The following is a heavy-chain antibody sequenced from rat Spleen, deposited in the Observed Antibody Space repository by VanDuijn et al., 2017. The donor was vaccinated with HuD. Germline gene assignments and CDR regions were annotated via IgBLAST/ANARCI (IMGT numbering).Heavy chain of an antibody. CDR3: VRQDTSGYSNWFTY. CDR1: GFTFRNFD. CDR2: ISPSGVT. V-gene: IGHV5-25*01. D-gene: IGHD4-3*01. J-gene: IGHJ3*01. Sequence: EVQLVESGGGLVQPGRSMKLSCVVSGFTFRNFDMAWVRQAPTKGLEWVASISPSGVTYYRDSVKGRFTVSRENAKSTLYFLIDSLRSEDTATYYCVRQDTSGYSNWFTYWGQGTLVTVSS.